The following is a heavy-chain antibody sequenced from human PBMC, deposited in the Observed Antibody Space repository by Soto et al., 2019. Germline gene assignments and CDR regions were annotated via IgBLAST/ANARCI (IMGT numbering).Heavy chain of an antibody. CDR2: IDPSDSYT. D-gene: IGHD5-18*01. V-gene: IGHV5-10-1*01. J-gene: IGHJ6*02. CDR3: ARPPWDTAMVSDPQKGEVDF. Sequence: GESLKISCKGSGYSFTSYWISWVRQMPGKGLEWMGRIDPSDSYTNYSPSFQGHVTISADKSISTAYLQWSSLKASDTAMYYCARPPWDTAMVSDPQKGEVDFRGQGSTVTGSS. CDR1: GYSFTSYW.